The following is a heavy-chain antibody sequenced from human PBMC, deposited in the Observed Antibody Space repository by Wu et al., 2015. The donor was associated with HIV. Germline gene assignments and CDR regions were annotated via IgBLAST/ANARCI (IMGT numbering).Heavy chain of an antibody. Sequence: QVQLVQSGAEVKKSGASVKVSCKASGYTFIGYYLHWVRQAPGQGLEWMGWINPTSGGTNYAQKFQGRVTMTRDTSISTAYMELSRLRSDDTAVYYCARTVTPDYWGQGTLVTVSS. CDR1: GYTFIGYY. D-gene: IGHD4-11*01. J-gene: IGHJ4*02. CDR3: ARTVTPDY. V-gene: IGHV1-2*02. CDR2: INPTSGGT.